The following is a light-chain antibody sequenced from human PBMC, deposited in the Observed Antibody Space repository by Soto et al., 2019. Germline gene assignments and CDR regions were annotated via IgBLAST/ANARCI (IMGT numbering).Light chain of an antibody. Sequence: QSALTQPASVSGSPGQSITNSCTGTSSDVGGYNYVSWFQQHPGKAPKLMIYDVSNRPSGFSNRFSGSKSANTASLTISGLQAEDEADYYCSSYTSSNTLVFGGGTKLTVL. V-gene: IGLV2-14*01. J-gene: IGLJ2*01. CDR3: SSYTSSNTLV. CDR2: DVS. CDR1: SSDVGGYNY.